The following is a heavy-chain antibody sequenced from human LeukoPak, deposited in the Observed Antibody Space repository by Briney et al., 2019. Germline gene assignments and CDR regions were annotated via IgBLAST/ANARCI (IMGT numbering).Heavy chain of an antibody. CDR1: GGSISSYY. CDR3: ARGGLMVTWFDP. J-gene: IGHJ5*02. V-gene: IGHV4-59*01. CDR2: IYYSGST. Sequence: PSETLSLTCTVSGGSISSYYWSWIRQPPGKGLEWIGYIYYSGSTNYNPSLKSRATISVDTSKNQFSLKLSSVTAADTAVYYCARGGLMVTWFDPWGQGTLVTVSS. D-gene: IGHD5-18*01.